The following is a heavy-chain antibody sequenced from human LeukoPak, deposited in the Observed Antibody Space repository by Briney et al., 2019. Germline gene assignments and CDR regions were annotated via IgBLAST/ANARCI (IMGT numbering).Heavy chain of an antibody. Sequence: ASVKVSCKASGYTFTSYDINWVRRATGQGLEWMGWMNHNSGNTGYAQKFQGRVTMTRNTSISTAYMELSSLRSEDTAVYYCARVEKKRQRSTIFGVVSSLDYYYYYMDVWGKGTTVTVSS. CDR3: ARVEKKRQRSTIFGVVSSLDYYYYYMDV. CDR1: GYTFTSYD. D-gene: IGHD3-3*01. J-gene: IGHJ6*03. CDR2: MNHNSGNT. V-gene: IGHV1-8*01.